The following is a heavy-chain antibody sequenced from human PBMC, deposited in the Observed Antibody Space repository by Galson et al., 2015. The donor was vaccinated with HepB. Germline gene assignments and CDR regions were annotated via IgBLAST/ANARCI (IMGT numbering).Heavy chain of an antibody. CDR3: TTDPYYDFWSGYPTLTDY. CDR1: GFTFSNAW. D-gene: IGHD3-3*01. CDR2: IKSKTDGGTT. Sequence: SLRLSCAASGFTFSNAWMNWVRQAPGKGLEWVGRIKSKTDGGTTDYAAPVKGRFTISRDDSKNTLYLQMNSLKTEDTAVYYCTTDPYYDFWSGYPTLTDYWGQGTLVTVSS. V-gene: IGHV3-15*07. J-gene: IGHJ4*02.